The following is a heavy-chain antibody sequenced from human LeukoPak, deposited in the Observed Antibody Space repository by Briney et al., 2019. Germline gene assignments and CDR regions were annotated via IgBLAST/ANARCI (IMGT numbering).Heavy chain of an antibody. D-gene: IGHD6-19*01. V-gene: IGHV1-18*01. Sequence: ASVKVSCKASGGTFSSYAISWVRQAPGQGLEWMGWISAYNGNTNYAQKLQGRVTMTTDTSTSTAYMELRSLRSDDTAVYYCARDRVAGTRYFDYWGQGTLVTVSS. CDR1: GGTFSSYA. J-gene: IGHJ4*02. CDR2: ISAYNGNT. CDR3: ARDRVAGTRYFDY.